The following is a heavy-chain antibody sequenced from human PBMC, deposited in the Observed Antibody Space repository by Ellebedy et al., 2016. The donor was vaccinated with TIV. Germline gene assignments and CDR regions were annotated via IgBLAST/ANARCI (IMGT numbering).Heavy chain of an antibody. Sequence: GGSLRLXXAASGFTFSSYSMNWVRQAPGKGLEWVSSISSSSSYIYYADSVKGRFTISRDNAKNSLYLQMNSLRAEDTAVYYCAKDFYGDYYFDYWGQGTLVTVSS. CDR2: ISSSSSYI. D-gene: IGHD4-17*01. J-gene: IGHJ4*02. CDR3: AKDFYGDYYFDY. CDR1: GFTFSSYS. V-gene: IGHV3-21*01.